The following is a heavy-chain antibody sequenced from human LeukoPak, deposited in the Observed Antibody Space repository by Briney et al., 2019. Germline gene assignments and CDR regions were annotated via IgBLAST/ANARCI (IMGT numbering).Heavy chain of an antibody. CDR3: ATVGGFYYHYFDS. D-gene: IGHD3-22*01. J-gene: IGHJ4*02. Sequence: SETLSLTCAVYGGSFSGYYWSWIRQPPGKGLEWIGEINHSGSTNYNPSLKSRVTISVDTSKNQFSLKLSSVTAADTAVYYCATVGGFYYHYFDSWGQGALVTVSS. V-gene: IGHV4-34*01. CDR2: INHSGST. CDR1: GGSFSGYY.